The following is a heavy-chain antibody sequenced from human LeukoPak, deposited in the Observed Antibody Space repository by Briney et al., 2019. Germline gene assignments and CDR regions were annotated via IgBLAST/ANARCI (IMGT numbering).Heavy chain of an antibody. CDR2: ISYDGKNE. Sequence: PGGSLRLSCAASGFTFSNFGMHRVRQAPGKGLEWVAVISYDGKNEYYTDSVKGRFTISRDNAKNTLYLQMNSLRAEDTAVYFCAKSRSGNANWALQIFDNWGQGTLVTVSS. D-gene: IGHD1-1*01. CDR3: AKSRSGNANWALQIFDN. CDR1: GFTFSNFG. V-gene: IGHV3-30*18. J-gene: IGHJ4*02.